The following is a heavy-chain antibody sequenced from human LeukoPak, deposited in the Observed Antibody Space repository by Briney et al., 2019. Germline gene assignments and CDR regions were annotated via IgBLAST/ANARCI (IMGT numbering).Heavy chain of an antibody. J-gene: IGHJ4*02. CDR1: GFSVSNNY. D-gene: IGHD1-1*01. Sequence: GGSLRLSCAASGFSVSNNYMNWVRQAPGKGLEWVSVIYSGGSTYYADSVKGRFTISRDNSKDTLYLQMNSLRAEDTAVYYCARGQNVPAWGQGTLVTVSS. V-gene: IGHV3-53*01. CDR3: ARGQNVPA. CDR2: IYSGGST.